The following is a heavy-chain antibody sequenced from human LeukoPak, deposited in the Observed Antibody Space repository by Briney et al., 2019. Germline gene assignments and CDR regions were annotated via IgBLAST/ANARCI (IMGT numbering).Heavy chain of an antibody. V-gene: IGHV3-7*01. J-gene: IGHJ6*02. CDR1: GFTFSSYW. Sequence: GGSLRLSCAASGFTFSSYWMSWVRQAPGKGLEWVANIKQDGSEKCYVDSVEGRFTISRDNAKNSLFLQMNSLRAEDTAVYYCAIYRGTDAWGQGTTVTVSS. CDR2: IKQDGSEK. CDR3: AIYRGTDA.